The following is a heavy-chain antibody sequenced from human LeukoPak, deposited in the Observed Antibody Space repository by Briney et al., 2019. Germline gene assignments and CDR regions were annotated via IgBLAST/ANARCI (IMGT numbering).Heavy chain of an antibody. D-gene: IGHD3-10*01. J-gene: IGHJ4*02. CDR2: IGSTANGYAT. Sequence: PGGSLRLSCAASGFTFSGSALHWVRQASGKGLEWVGRIGSTANGYATAYAASVKGRFTISRDDSKNTAYLQMDSLKTEDTAVYYCTGNYYGSGSYADFDYWGQGTLVTVSS. CDR3: TGNYYGSGSYADFDY. CDR1: GFTFSGSA. V-gene: IGHV3-73*01.